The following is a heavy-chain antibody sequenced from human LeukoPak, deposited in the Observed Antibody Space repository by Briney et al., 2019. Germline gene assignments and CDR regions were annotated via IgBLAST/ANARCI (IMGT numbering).Heavy chain of an antibody. V-gene: IGHV1-2*04. CDR2: INPNSGGT. CDR1: GYTFTDHY. D-gene: IGHD2-8*01. J-gene: IGHJ4*02. CDR3: ARVAYCTKGVCVNFDY. Sequence: ASVTGACKASGYTFTDHYIHWVRQAPGQGLGWMGWINPNSGGTKYARKFQGLVTMTRDTSIRTAYMELSRLISDDTAVYYCARVAYCTKGVCVNFDYWGQGTLVTVSS.